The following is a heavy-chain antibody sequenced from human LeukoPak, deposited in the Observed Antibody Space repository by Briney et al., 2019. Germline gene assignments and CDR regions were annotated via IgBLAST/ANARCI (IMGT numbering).Heavy chain of an antibody. CDR1: GFTFSSYA. V-gene: IGHV3-23*01. CDR3: ARSRGATGYYWVDY. CDR2: ISGSGGST. D-gene: IGHD3-9*01. J-gene: IGHJ4*02. Sequence: GGSLRLSCAAFGFTFSSYAMSWVRQAPGKGLEWVSSISGSGGSTYYADSVKGRFTISRDNSKNTLFLQMNTLRTDDTAVYYCARSRGATGYYWVDYWGQGTLVTASS.